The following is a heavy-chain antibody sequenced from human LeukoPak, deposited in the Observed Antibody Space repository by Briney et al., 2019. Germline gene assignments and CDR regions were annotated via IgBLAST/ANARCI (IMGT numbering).Heavy chain of an antibody. V-gene: IGHV3-33*01. J-gene: IGHJ4*02. CDR1: GFTFSSYG. CDR2: IWYDGSNK. D-gene: IGHD1-14*01. CDR3: ARAPVSTGIDY. Sequence: GGSLRLSCAASGFTFSSYGMHWVRQAPGKGLEWVAVIWYDGSNKYYADSVKGRFTISRDNSKNTLYLQMNSLRAEDTAVDYCARAPVSTGIDYWGQGTLVTVSS.